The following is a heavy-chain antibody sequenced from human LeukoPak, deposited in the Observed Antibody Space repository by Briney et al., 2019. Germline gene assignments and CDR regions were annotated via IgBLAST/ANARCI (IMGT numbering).Heavy chain of an antibody. CDR1: GYTFTSYA. D-gene: IGHD5-24*01. J-gene: IGHJ4*02. Sequence: ASVKVSCKASGYTFTSYAMHWVRQAPGQRLEWMGWINAGNGNTKYSQKFQGRVTITRDTSASTAYMELRSLRSDDTAVYYCAREEMATILVGGIFDYWGQGTLVTVSS. V-gene: IGHV1-3*01. CDR2: INAGNGNT. CDR3: AREEMATILVGGIFDY.